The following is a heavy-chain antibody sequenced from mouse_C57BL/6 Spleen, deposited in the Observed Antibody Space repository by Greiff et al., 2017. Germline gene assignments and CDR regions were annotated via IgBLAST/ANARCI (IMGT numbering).Heavy chain of an antibody. Sequence: QVQLQQSGAELVKPGASVKLSCTASGYTFTEYTIHWVKQRPGQGLEWIGWFYPGGGSIKYNEKFQGKATLTADKSSSTVYMELSRLTSEDSAVYFCARHEDSSGDVAYWGQGTLVTVSA. CDR3: ARHEDSSGDVAY. V-gene: IGHV1-62-2*01. CDR1: GYTFTEYT. D-gene: IGHD3-2*02. J-gene: IGHJ3*01. CDR2: FYPGGGSI.